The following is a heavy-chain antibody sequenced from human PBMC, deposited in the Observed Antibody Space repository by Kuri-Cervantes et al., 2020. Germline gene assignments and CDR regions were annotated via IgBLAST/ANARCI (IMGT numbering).Heavy chain of an antibody. J-gene: IGHJ4*02. CDR2: ISRSSSDI. D-gene: IGHD4-17*01. Sequence: GGSLRLSCAASGFTFSDYYMSWIRQAPGKGLEWVSSISRSSSDIYYADSVKGRFTISRDNSKSTLYLQMNSLRVEDMAVYYCARDSQFNDYGNYFDRWGQGTLVIVSS. CDR3: ARDSQFNDYGNYFDR. V-gene: IGHV3-11*06. CDR1: GFTFSDYY.